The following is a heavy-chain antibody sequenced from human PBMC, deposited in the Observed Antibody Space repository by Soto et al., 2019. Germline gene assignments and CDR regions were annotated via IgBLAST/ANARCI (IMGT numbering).Heavy chain of an antibody. J-gene: IGHJ6*02. D-gene: IGHD5-12*01. CDR1: GGTFSSYA. CDR3: ARDPGYSGYDAPSPNYYYYGMDV. V-gene: IGHV1-69*13. Sequence: SVKVSCKASGGTFSSYAISWVRQAPGQGLEWVGGIIPIFGTANYAQKFQGRVTITADESTSTAYMELSSLRSEDTAVYYCARDPGYSGYDAPSPNYYYYGMDVWGQGTTVTVSS. CDR2: IIPIFGTA.